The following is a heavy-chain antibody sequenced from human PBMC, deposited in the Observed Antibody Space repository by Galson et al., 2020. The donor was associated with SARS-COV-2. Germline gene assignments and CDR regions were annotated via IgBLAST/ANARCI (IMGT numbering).Heavy chain of an antibody. CDR2: IFHSGYT. Sequence: LETLSLTCAVSGGSISSSDWWGWVRQPPGKGLEWIGEIFHSGYTNYNPSLKSRVTMSLDTSKNQFSLKLSSVTAADTALYYCSRIIVTAYYFSYMDVWGKGTTVTVSS. V-gene: IGHV4-4*02. CDR3: SRIIVTAYYFSYMDV. J-gene: IGHJ6*03. D-gene: IGHD2-21*02. CDR1: GGSISSSDW.